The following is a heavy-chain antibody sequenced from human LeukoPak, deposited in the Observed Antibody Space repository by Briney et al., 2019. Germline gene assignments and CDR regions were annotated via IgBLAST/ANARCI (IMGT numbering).Heavy chain of an antibody. V-gene: IGHV5-51*01. J-gene: IGHJ3*02. CDR2: IYPGDSDT. Sequence: GEPLNTPCKCSGYSFTIYFIAWARQIPGKGLEWMGIIYPGDSDTRYSPSFQGQVTISADKSISTAYLQWSSLKASDTAMYYCARQGYSGYDFPLDAFDIWGQGTMVTVSS. CDR3: ARQGYSGYDFPLDAFDI. CDR1: GYSFTIYF. D-gene: IGHD5-12*01.